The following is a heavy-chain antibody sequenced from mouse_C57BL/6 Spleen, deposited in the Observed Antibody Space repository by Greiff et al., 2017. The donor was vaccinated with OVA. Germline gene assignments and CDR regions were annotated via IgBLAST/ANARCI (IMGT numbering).Heavy chain of an antibody. CDR1: GYTFTSYW. D-gene: IGHD4-1*01. J-gene: IGHJ1*03. V-gene: IGHV1-55*01. Sequence: QVHVKQSGAELVKPGASVKMSCKASGYTFTSYWITWVKQRPGQGLEWIGDIYPGSGSTNYNEKFKSKATLTVDTSSSTAYMQLSSLTSEDSAVYYCARASWDRYFDVWGTGTTVTVSS. CDR2: IYPGSGST. CDR3: ARASWDRYFDV.